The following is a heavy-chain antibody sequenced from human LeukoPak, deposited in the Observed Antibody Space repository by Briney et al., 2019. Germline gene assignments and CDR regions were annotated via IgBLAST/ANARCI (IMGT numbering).Heavy chain of an antibody. J-gene: IGHJ4*02. CDR3: TREQDREASATVVGDY. Sequence: GSLRLSCVASGFTFSRFEMNWVRQAPGKGLEWISHISTGTYIAYTDSVKGRFTISRDNAKNSLFLQMNSLRAEDTAVYYCTREQDREASATVVGDYWGQGTLVTVSS. CDR1: GFTFSRFE. CDR2: ISTGTYI. D-gene: IGHD4-23*01. V-gene: IGHV3-48*03.